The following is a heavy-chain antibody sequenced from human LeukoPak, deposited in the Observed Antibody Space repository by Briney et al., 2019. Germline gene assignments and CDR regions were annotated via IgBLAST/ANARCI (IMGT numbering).Heavy chain of an antibody. D-gene: IGHD2-21*02. Sequence: GGSLRLSCAGSGFTFSSYSVHWVRQAPGKGLEWVAVISDDGSNKFYADSVKGRFTISRDNSQNTLYLQMNSLRAEDTAVYYCAKGVTRQPPDVWGKGTTVTVSS. CDR2: ISDDGSNK. V-gene: IGHV3-30*18. CDR3: AKGVTRQPPDV. J-gene: IGHJ6*04. CDR1: GFTFSSYS.